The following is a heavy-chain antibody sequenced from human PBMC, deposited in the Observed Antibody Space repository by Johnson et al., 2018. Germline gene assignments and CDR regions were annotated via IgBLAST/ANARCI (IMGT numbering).Heavy chain of an antibody. CDR1: GFTFDDYA. CDR2: ITWNSGRK. CDR3: VKDMTPPYDKTAFPLY. Sequence: VQLVQSGGGLVQPGRSLRLSCVASGFTFDDYAMHWVRQVPGKGLEWVSGITWNSGRKGYADPVEGRFTISRDNAKKSLYLQMDSLRAEDTGFYYCVKDMTPPYDKTAFPLYGGQGTLVTVSS. V-gene: IGHV3-9*01. J-gene: IGHJ4*02. D-gene: IGHD2-21*02.